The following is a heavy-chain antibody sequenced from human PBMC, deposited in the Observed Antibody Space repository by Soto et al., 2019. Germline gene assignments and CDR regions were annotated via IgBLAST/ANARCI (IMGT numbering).Heavy chain of an antibody. V-gene: IGHV1-69*12. J-gene: IGHJ6*02. CDR2: IIPIFGTA. D-gene: IGHD2-15*01. Sequence: QVQLVQSGAEVKKPGSSVKVSCKASGGTFSSYAISWVRQAPGQGLEWMGGIIPIFGTANYAQKFQGRVTITADESTSTAYMELSSLRSEDTAVYYCARLRLLVVAATHYGMDVWGQGTTVTVSS. CDR1: GGTFSSYA. CDR3: ARLRLLVVAATHYGMDV.